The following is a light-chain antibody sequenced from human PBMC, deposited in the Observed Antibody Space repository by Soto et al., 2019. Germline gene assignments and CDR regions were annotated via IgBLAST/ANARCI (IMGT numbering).Light chain of an antibody. Sequence: DIQMTQSPSSLSASVGDRVTITCRASQSISSYLNWYQQKPGKAPKLLIYAASSLQSGVPSRFSGCGSGTDFTLTISSQQPDDFATYYCQQSYSTPMYTCGQGTKLEIK. V-gene: IGKV1-39*01. CDR1: QSISSY. CDR2: AAS. J-gene: IGKJ2*01. CDR3: QQSYSTPMYT.